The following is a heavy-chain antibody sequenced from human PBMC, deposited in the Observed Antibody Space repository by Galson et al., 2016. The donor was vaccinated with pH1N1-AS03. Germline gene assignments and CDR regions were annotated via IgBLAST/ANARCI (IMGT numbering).Heavy chain of an antibody. J-gene: IGHJ6*02. Sequence: SVKVSCKASGYTFTSYAMHWVRQAPGQRLEWMGWINAGNGNTQYSQKSQGRVTITRDTSASTAYMELSSLRSEDTAVYYCARDRGSGYDLFDYYYGMDVWGQGTTVTVSS. CDR2: INAGNGNT. D-gene: IGHD5-12*01. V-gene: IGHV1-3*01. CDR1: GYTFTSYA. CDR3: ARDRGSGYDLFDYYYGMDV.